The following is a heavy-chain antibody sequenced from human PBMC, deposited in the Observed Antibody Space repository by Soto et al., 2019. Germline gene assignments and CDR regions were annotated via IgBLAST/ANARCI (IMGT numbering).Heavy chain of an antibody. CDR3: ARGDYQYSIDY. CDR1: GDSMTSGDYS. D-gene: IGHD2-2*01. V-gene: IGHV4-30-2*01. J-gene: IGHJ4*02. Sequence: QLQLQESGSRLVKSSQTLSLTCTVSGDSMTSGDYSWSWLRQPPGKGLEWLGYIYRTGNTHYCPSLKSRVSIPQERSKNQFSLELTSVTAAATAVYYCARGDYQYSIDYWGQGTLVTVS. CDR2: IYRTGNT.